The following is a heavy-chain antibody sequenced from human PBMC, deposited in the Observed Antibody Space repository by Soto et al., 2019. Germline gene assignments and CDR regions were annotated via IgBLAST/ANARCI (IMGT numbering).Heavy chain of an antibody. CDR3: ARDRGVYYDSSGFDY. D-gene: IGHD3-22*01. Sequence: QEQLVESGGGVVQPGRSLRLSCTTSGFIFSSFGMHWVRQAPGKGLEWVAVIWDDESNKYYADSVKGRFIISRDNSKNALYLQMNSLRGEDTAVYYCARDRGVYYDSSGFDYWGQGTLVTVSS. V-gene: IGHV3-33*01. CDR1: GFIFSSFG. CDR2: IWDDESNK. J-gene: IGHJ4*02.